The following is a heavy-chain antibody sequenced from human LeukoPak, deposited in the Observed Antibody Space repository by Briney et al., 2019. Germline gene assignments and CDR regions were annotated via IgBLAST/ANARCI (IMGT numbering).Heavy chain of an antibody. J-gene: IGHJ4*02. CDR3: ARDQYYDSSGYEIWNY. D-gene: IGHD3-22*01. CDR2: INPSGGST. CDR1: GYTPTVDY. Sequence: GASAKVSCKASGYTPTVDYMRSGPHAPGQRVEWMGIINPSGGSTSYAQKFQGRVNMTRDMCTSKVYMELSSLRSEDTAVYYCARDQYYDSSGYEIWNYWGQGTLVTVSS. V-gene: IGHV1-46*01.